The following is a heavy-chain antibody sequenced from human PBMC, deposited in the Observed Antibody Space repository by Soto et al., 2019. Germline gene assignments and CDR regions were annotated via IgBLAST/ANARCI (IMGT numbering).Heavy chain of an antibody. J-gene: IGHJ5*02. CDR1: GVSVSSGY. D-gene: IGHD3-10*01. CDR3: ATSNDPFPGCYS. V-gene: IGHV4-59*02. Sequence: QVQLQESGPGLVKPSETLSLTCIVSGVSVSSGYCTWIRQSPGKELEWIGYISHSGPRHYRASLQSRLTMSIETSKNQFSMNLTSGTAADTAIYYCATSNDPFPGCYSWGQGTLVTVSS. CDR2: ISHSGPR.